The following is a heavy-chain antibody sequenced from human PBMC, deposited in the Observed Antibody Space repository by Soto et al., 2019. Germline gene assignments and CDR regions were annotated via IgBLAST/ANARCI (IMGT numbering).Heavy chain of an antibody. D-gene: IGHD3-22*01. J-gene: IGHJ4*02. V-gene: IGHV5-51*01. CDR3: ARRYYYDSTTYSPFDH. CDR1: GYSFTSYW. CDR2: IYPGDSDT. Sequence: ESLKISCKGSGYSFTSYWIGWVRQMPVKGLEWMGIIYPGDSDTRYSPSFQGQVTISADKSISTAYLQWSSLKASDTAMYYCARRYYYDSTTYSPFDHWGQGTLVTVSS.